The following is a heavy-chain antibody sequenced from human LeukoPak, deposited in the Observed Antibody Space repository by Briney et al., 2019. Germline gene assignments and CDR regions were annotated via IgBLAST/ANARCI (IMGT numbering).Heavy chain of an antibody. D-gene: IGHD5-18*01. J-gene: IGHJ4*02. V-gene: IGHV1-2*06. CDR2: INPNSGGT. CDR1: GYTFTGYY. CDR3: ARFRSGYSYVH. Sequence: GASVKVSCKASGYTFTGYYMHWVLQAPGQGLEWMGRINPNSGGTNYAQKFQGRVTMTRDTSISTAYMELSRLRSDDTAVYYCARFRSGYSYVHWGQGTLVTVSS.